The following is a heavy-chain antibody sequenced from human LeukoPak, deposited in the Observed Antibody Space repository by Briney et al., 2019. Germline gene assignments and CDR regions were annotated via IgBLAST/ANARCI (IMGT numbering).Heavy chain of an antibody. D-gene: IGHD3-22*01. CDR1: GFTFNSFG. CDR3: AKTDYYDSSGYFH. Sequence: GGSLRLSCAASGFTFNSFGMHWVRQAPGKGLEWVAVISYDGSNKYFADSVKGRFTISRDNSKNTLYLQMNSLRAEDTAVYYCAKTDYYDSSGYFHWGQGTLVIVSS. J-gene: IGHJ1*01. V-gene: IGHV3-30*18. CDR2: ISYDGSNK.